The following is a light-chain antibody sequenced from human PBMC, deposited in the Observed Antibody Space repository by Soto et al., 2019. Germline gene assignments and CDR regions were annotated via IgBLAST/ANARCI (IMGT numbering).Light chain of an antibody. CDR1: QSVSNNK. CDR2: GVY. V-gene: IGKV3-20*01. J-gene: IGKJ1*01. Sequence: IVLARSPGTLSLSPGERATLACGASQSVSNNKLAWYQQKPGQTPRLLIYGVYIRATGIPDRFSGSGSGTDFTLTIGRLEPEDFAVYYCQQYGRSPWTFGQGTKVDIK. CDR3: QQYGRSPWT.